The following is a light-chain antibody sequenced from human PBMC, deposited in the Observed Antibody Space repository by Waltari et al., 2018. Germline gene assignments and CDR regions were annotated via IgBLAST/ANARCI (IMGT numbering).Light chain of an antibody. Sequence: DIQMTQSPSSLSASVGDRVTITCRASQTISTYLNWYQQKPGKAPELLIYAASSLQSGVPSRFSGGGSGIDFTLTISNLQPEDFATYYCQQSVSTPWTFGQGTKVEIK. CDR2: AAS. CDR3: QQSVSTPWT. V-gene: IGKV1-39*01. J-gene: IGKJ1*01. CDR1: QTISTY.